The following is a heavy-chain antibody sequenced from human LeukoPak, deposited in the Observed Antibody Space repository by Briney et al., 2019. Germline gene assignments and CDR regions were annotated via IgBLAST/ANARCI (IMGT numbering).Heavy chain of an antibody. Sequence: GGSLRLSCAASGFSLSSFGMTWVRQAPGKGLEWVSTLSDGGGGAYYADSVKGRFTISRDNAKNSLYLQMNSLRAEDTAVYYCAELGITMIGGVWGKGTTVTISS. V-gene: IGHV3-23*01. CDR3: AELGITMIGGV. D-gene: IGHD3-10*02. J-gene: IGHJ6*04. CDR2: LSDGGGGA. CDR1: GFSLSSFG.